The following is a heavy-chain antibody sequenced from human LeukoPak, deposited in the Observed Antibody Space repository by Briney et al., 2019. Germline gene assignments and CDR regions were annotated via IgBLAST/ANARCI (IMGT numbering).Heavy chain of an antibody. J-gene: IGHJ4*02. CDR3: ARARYGSGGSCYSGPFDY. D-gene: IGHD2-15*01. CDR2: TNPNSGGT. Sequence: ASVKVSCKASGYTFPGYYMHWVRQAPGQELEWMGWTNPNSGGTNYAQKFQGRVTMTRDTSISAAYMELSRLRSGDTAVYYCARARYGSGGSCYSGPFDYWGQGTLVTVSS. V-gene: IGHV1-2*02. CDR1: GYTFPGYY.